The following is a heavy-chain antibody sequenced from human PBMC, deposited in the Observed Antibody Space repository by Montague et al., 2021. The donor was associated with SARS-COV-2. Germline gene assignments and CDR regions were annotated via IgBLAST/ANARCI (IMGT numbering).Heavy chain of an antibody. CDR2: FDHSGDT. CDR1: GGSISGHY. Sequence: TLSLTCRVSGGSISGHYWSWIRQPPGKGLEWIGNFDHSGDTKYNPSLKSRATISVDTSKNQFALRLHSVTAADTAVYYCAREFRIELWQTNWYFGLWGRGTLVTVSS. J-gene: IGHJ2*01. CDR3: AREFRIELWQTNWYFGL. V-gene: IGHV4-59*11. D-gene: IGHD3-16*01.